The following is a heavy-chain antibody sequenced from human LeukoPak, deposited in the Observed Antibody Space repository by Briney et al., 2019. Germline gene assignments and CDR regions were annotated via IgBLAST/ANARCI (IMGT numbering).Heavy chain of an antibody. CDR1: GFTFSSYA. Sequence: QSGGSLRLSCAASGFTFSSYAMSWVRQAPGKGLEWVSAISGGGGSTYYADSVKGRFTISRDNSKNTLYLQMNSLRAEDTAVYYCAKFRRDIVVVPAAPIRYWGQGTLVTVSS. CDR2: ISGGGGST. CDR3: AKFRRDIVVVPAAPIRY. V-gene: IGHV3-23*01. D-gene: IGHD2-2*01. J-gene: IGHJ4*02.